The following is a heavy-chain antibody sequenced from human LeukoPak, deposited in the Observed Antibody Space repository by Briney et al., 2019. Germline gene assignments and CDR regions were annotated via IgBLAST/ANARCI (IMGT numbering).Heavy chain of an antibody. V-gene: IGHV1-69*13. CDR3: ARGGYYDFWSGYYSTGPLDY. CDR1: GGTFSSYA. Sequence: GASVKVSCKASGGTFSSYAISWVRQAPGQGLEWMGGIIPIFGTANYAQKFQDRVTITADESTSTAYMELSSLRAEDTAVYYCARGGYYDFWSGYYSTGPLDYWGQGTLVTVSS. CDR2: IIPIFGTA. D-gene: IGHD3-3*01. J-gene: IGHJ4*02.